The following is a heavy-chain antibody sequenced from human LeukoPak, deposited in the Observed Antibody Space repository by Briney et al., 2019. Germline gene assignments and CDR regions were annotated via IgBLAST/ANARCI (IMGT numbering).Heavy chain of an antibody. J-gene: IGHJ6*03. V-gene: IGHV4-59*01. Sequence: SETLSLTCTVSGGSISSYYWSWLRQPPGKGLEWIGYIYYSGSTNYNPSLKSRVTISVDTSKNQFSLKLSSVTAADTAAYYCARAKVGTTVTTWSNYYYYMDVWGKGTTVTVSS. CDR1: GGSISSYY. CDR2: IYYSGST. D-gene: IGHD4-17*01. CDR3: ARAKVGTTVTTWSNYYYYMDV.